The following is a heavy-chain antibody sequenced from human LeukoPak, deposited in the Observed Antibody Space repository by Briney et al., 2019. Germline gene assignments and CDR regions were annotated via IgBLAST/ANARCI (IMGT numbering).Heavy chain of an antibody. D-gene: IGHD3-9*01. Sequence: ASVKVSCKASGYTFTSYDINWVRQATGQGLEWMGGMNPNSGNTGYAQKFQGRLTMTRGTSMSSSYMELSNLRSEDTATYYCARVQYDILTGYYIVTLDHWGQGTLVTVSS. J-gene: IGHJ4*02. CDR3: ARVQYDILTGYYIVTLDH. CDR2: MNPNSGNT. CDR1: GYTFTSYD. V-gene: IGHV1-8*01.